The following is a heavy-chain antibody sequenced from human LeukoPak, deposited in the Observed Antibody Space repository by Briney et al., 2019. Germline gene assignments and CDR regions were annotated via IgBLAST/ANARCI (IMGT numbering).Heavy chain of an antibody. J-gene: IGHJ4*02. CDR3: AEAASVGTFDY. Sequence: SETLSLTCTVSGGSISSYYWSWIRQPPGKGLEWIGYIYYSGGTNYNPSLKSRVTISVDTSKNQFSLKLSSVTAADTAVYYCAEAASVGTFDYWGQGTLVTVSS. CDR1: GGSISSYY. CDR2: IYYSGGT. D-gene: IGHD1-26*01. V-gene: IGHV4-59*01.